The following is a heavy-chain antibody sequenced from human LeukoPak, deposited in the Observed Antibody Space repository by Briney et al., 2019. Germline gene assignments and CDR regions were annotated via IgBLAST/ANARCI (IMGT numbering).Heavy chain of an antibody. D-gene: IGHD6-13*01. Sequence: PSQTLSLTCTVSVGSISSVGYYRSWIRQHPGKGLEWIGYIYWSGSTYNNPSLKTQVTIPVDTSKNQFSLKLTSVTAADPPVYSCPSFAAAGYPNDYWGQGTLVTVSS. CDR3: PSFAAAGYPNDY. CDR2: IYWSGST. V-gene: IGHV4-31*01. CDR1: VGSISSVGYY. J-gene: IGHJ4*02.